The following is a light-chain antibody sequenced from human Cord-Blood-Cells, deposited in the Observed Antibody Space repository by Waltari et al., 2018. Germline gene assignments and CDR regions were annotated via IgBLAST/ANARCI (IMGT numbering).Light chain of an antibody. V-gene: IGLV2-8*01. Sequence: QSALTQPPSASGSPAQPVTISCTGTSTHGAGYNYVSSYQQHPGKAPKLVIYEVSKRPSGVPDRFSGSKSGNTASLTVSGLQAEDEADYYCSSYAGSNNYVVFGGGTKLTVL. J-gene: IGLJ2*01. CDR2: EVS. CDR3: SSYAGSNNYVV. CDR1: STHGAGYNY.